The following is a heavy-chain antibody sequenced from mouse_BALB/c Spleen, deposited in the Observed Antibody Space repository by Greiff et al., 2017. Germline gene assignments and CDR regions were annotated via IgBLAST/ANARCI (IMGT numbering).Heavy chain of an antibody. CDR1: GFTFSDYY. CDR3: ARDRNYYGSSYGMFAY. J-gene: IGHJ3*01. Sequence: EVKLVESGGGLVQPGGSRKLSCAASGFTFSDYYMYWVRQTPEKRLEWVATISDGGSYTYYPDSVKGRFTISRDNAKNNLYLQMSSLKSEDTAMYYCARDRNYYGSSYGMFAYWGQGTLVTVSA. V-gene: IGHV5-4*02. CDR2: ISDGGSYT. D-gene: IGHD1-1*01.